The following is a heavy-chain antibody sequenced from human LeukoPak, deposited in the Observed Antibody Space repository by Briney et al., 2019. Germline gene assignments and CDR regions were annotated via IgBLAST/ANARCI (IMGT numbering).Heavy chain of an antibody. CDR2: ISNSGSSI. CDR3: ARRGGNSYGYFDY. CDR1: GFTFSDSY. D-gene: IGHD5-18*01. Sequence: GGSLRLSCAASGFTFSDSYMTWIRQAPGKGLEWVSYISNSGSSIYYADSVKGRFTISRDNAKNSLYLQMNSLRAEDTAVYYCARRGGNSYGYFDYWGQGTLVTISS. J-gene: IGHJ4*02. V-gene: IGHV3-11*04.